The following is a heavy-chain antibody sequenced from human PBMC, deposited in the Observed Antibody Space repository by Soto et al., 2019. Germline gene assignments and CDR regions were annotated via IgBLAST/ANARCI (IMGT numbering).Heavy chain of an antibody. CDR3: AKDRLMLTMVVVGAFDF. V-gene: IGHV3-23*01. CDR2: ISGSGSTT. J-gene: IGHJ3*01. Sequence: VQLLESGGGLVQPGGSLRLSCAASGFSFNNHAMTWVRQAPGKGLEWVSGISGSGSTTHYADSVKGRFTISRDNSKYALYLQMNSLRPEDTAVYYCAKDRLMLTMVVVGAFDFWGLGTMVTVSS. D-gene: IGHD3-22*01. CDR1: GFSFNNHA.